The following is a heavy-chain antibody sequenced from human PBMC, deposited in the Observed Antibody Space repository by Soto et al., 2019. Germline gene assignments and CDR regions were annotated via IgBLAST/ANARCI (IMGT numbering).Heavy chain of an antibody. CDR3: ARVTIFGVVSDAFDI. V-gene: IGHV3-30-3*01. Sequence: GGSLRLSCAASGFTFSSYAMHWVRQAPGKGLEWVAVISYDGSNKYYADSVKGRFTISRDNSKNTLYLQMNSLRAEDTAVYYCARVTIFGVVSDAFDIWGQGTMVTVSS. CDR1: GFTFSSYA. J-gene: IGHJ3*02. CDR2: ISYDGSNK. D-gene: IGHD3-3*01.